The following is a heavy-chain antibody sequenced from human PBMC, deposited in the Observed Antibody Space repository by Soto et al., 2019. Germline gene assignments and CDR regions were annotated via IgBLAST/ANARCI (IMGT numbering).Heavy chain of an antibody. CDR2: ISSSGGNT. Sequence: GGSLRLSCAASGFSFSTYTMSWLRQAPGKGLEWVSGISSSGGNTYYSDSVKGRFTISRDNSKDTLFLQMNRLGAEDTALYFCAKDLRIGVAPTYFDYWGQGNLVTAPQ. V-gene: IGHV3-23*01. CDR1: GFSFSTYT. CDR3: AKDLRIGVAPTYFDY. J-gene: IGHJ4*02. D-gene: IGHD3-3*01.